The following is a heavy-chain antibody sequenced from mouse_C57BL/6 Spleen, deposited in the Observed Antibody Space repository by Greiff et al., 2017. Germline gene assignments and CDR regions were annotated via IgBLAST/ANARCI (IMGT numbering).Heavy chain of an antibody. CDR1: GYTFTSYW. CDR3: ARSGGIYYDYDWFAY. Sequence: QVQLQQPGTELVQPGASVKLSCKASGYTFTSYWMHWVKQRPGPGLEWIGNINPSNGGTNYNQKFKSKATLTVAKSSSTAYMQRRSLTSEDSAVYYCARSGGIYYDYDWFAYGGQGTLVTVSA. J-gene: IGHJ3*01. CDR2: INPSNGGT. V-gene: IGHV1-53*01. D-gene: IGHD2-4*01.